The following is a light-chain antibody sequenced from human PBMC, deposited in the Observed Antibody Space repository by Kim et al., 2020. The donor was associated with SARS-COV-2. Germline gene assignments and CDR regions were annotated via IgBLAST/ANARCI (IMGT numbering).Light chain of an antibody. Sequence: SSSLTPPPSFSVSPVHTSIITFSLYKLFYKYSCSYQHNPGQSPVLVIYQDSKRPSGIPERFSGSNSGNTATLTISGTQAMDEDDYYCQEWDSSNYVFGNG. CDR1: KLFYKY. CDR2: QDS. V-gene: IGLV3-1*01. J-gene: IGLJ1*01. CDR3: QEWDSSNYV.